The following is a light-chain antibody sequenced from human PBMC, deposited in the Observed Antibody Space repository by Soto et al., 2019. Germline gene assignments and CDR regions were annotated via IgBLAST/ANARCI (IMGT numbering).Light chain of an antibody. J-gene: IGKJ5*01. CDR1: QSVSSSY. Sequence: DTVWRQSPGTMTLSPGERATLSCRASQSVSSSYLAWYQQKPGQAPRLLIYGASSRATGIPDRFSGSGSGTDFTLTISRLEPEDFAVYYCQQYGSSPIPFGQGTRLEIK. CDR3: QQYGSSPIP. CDR2: GAS. V-gene: IGKV3-20*01.